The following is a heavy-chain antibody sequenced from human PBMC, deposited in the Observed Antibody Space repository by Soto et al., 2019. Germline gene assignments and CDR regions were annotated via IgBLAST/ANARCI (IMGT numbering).Heavy chain of an antibody. CDR2: VYFTGST. CDR1: GDSINGYY. D-gene: IGHD6-13*01. CDR3: ARGLATPATNIDY. J-gene: IGHJ4*02. Sequence: SETLSLTCTVSGDSINGYYWSWIRQPPGKGLEWLGYVYFTGSTNYNPSLKSRVTISVSTSKKQFSLRLTSVTAADTAVYYCARGLATPATNIDYWGQGTLVTVSS. V-gene: IGHV4-59*01.